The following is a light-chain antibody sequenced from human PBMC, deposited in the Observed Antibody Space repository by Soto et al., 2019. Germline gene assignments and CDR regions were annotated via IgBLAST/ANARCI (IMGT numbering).Light chain of an antibody. CDR3: QQYNRYSIT. Sequence: EIVLTQSPGTLSLSPGERATLSCRASQSVSSSYLAWYQQKPGQAPRLLIYGASTRATGIPARFSGSGSGTEFTLTISSLQTDDFATYYCQQYNRYSITFGQGTRLEIK. CDR1: QSVSSSY. J-gene: IGKJ5*01. V-gene: IGKV3-20*01. CDR2: GAS.